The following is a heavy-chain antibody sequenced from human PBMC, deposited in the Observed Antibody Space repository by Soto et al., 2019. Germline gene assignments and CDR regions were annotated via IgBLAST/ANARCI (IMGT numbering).Heavy chain of an antibody. Sequence: SETLSLTCTVSGGSISTYYWSWIRQPPGKGLEWIVYIYYSGSTNYIPSFKSRVTISVDTSKNHFSLKLSSVSAADTAVYYCARDGSRYDFWSGPYYFDYWGQGTLVTVSS. CDR1: GGSISTYY. D-gene: IGHD3-3*01. V-gene: IGHV4-59*01. CDR3: ARDGSRYDFWSGPYYFDY. CDR2: IYYSGST. J-gene: IGHJ4*02.